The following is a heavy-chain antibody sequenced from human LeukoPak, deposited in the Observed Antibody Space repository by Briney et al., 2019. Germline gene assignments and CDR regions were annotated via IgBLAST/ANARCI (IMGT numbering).Heavy chain of an antibody. Sequence: SETLSLTCAVYGGSFSGYYWSWIRQPPGKGLEWIGEINHSGSTNYNPSLKSRVTISVDTSKNQFSLKLSSVTAADTAVHYCARGGVIVIRHFDYWGQGTLVTVSS. V-gene: IGHV4-34*01. D-gene: IGHD3-16*02. CDR1: GGSFSGYY. CDR3: ARGGVIVIRHFDY. J-gene: IGHJ4*02. CDR2: INHSGST.